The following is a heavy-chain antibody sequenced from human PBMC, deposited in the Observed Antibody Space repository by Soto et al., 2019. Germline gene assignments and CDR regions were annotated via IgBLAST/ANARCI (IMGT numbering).Heavy chain of an antibody. Sequence: SQTLSLTCAISGDSVSSNSAAWNWLRQSPSRGLEWLGRTYYRSKWYNHYAVSVKSRIIIDPDTSKNQFSLQLNSVTPEDTAVYYCARWAHEGEAFDIWGQGTMVTVSS. CDR2: TYYRSKWYN. D-gene: IGHD1-26*01. V-gene: IGHV6-1*01. J-gene: IGHJ3*02. CDR1: GDSVSSNSAA. CDR3: ARWAHEGEAFDI.